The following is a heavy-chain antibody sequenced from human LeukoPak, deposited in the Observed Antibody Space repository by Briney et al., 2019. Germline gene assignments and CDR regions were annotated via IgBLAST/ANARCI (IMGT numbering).Heavy chain of an antibody. V-gene: IGHV1-3*01. CDR2: INAGNGNT. D-gene: IGHD3-22*01. J-gene: IGHJ4*02. CDR1: GYSFTSYA. Sequence: GASVKVSCKASGYSFTSYAMHWVRQAPGQRLEWMGWINAGNGNTKYSQKFQGRVTITRDTSASTAYMELSSLRSGDTAVYYCARELHSSGYYLDYWGQGTLVTVSS. CDR3: ARELHSSGYYLDY.